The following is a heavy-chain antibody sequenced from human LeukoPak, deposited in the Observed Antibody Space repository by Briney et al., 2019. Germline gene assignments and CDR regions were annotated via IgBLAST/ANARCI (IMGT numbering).Heavy chain of an antibody. CDR2: INHSGST. J-gene: IGHJ4*02. D-gene: IGHD4-17*01. Sequence: PETLSLTCAVYGGSFSGYYWSWIRQPPGKGLEWIGEINHSGSTNYNPSLKSRVTISVDTSKNQFSLKLSSVTAADTAVYYCAMGYGDYAFDYWGQGTLVTVSS. CDR3: AMGYGDYAFDY. V-gene: IGHV4-34*01. CDR1: GGSFSGYY.